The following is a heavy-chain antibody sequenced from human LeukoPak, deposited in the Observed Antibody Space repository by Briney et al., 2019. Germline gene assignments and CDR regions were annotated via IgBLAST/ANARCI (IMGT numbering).Heavy chain of an antibody. V-gene: IGHV4-61*02. J-gene: IGHJ5*02. CDR2: IYTSGST. CDR3: ARVPIAVVVEFGFDP. D-gene: IGHD6-19*01. CDR1: GGSISSSSYY. Sequence: SETLSLTCTVSGGSISSSSYYWSWIRQPAGKGLEWIGRIYTSGSTNYNPSLKSRVTMSVDTSKNQFSLKLSSVTAADTAVYYCARVPIAVVVEFGFDPWGQGTLVTVSS.